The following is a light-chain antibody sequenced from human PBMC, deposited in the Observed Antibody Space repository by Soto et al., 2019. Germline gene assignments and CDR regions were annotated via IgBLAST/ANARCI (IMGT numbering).Light chain of an antibody. CDR2: EVS. Sequence: QSALTQPPSVSGSPGQSVTISCTGTSSDVGSYDSVSWYQQPPGTVPKLMIYEVSNWPSGVPDRFSGSKSGNTASLTISGLQAEDEADYSCSSYTTSRTYVFGTGTKVTVL. J-gene: IGLJ1*01. CDR3: SSYTTSRTYV. CDR1: SSDVGSYDS. V-gene: IGLV2-18*02.